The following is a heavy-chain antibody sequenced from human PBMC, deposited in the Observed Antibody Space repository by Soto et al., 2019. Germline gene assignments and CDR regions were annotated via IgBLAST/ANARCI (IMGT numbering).Heavy chain of an antibody. V-gene: IGHV1-69*01. Sequence: QVQLVQSGAEVKKPGSSVKVSCKASGGTFSSYAISWVRQAPGQGLEWMGGIIPIFGTANYAKKFQGRVTITADESTSTAYMELSSLRSEDTAVYYCARGAVITMIVVVTYAFDIWGQGTMVTVSS. CDR3: ARGAVITMIVVVTYAFDI. CDR2: IIPIFGTA. CDR1: GGTFSSYA. J-gene: IGHJ3*02. D-gene: IGHD3-22*01.